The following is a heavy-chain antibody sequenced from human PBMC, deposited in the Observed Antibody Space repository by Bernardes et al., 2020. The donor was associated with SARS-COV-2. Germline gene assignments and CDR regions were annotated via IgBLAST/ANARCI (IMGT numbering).Heavy chain of an antibody. Sequence: GSLRLSCGASVFTFTKAGMSWVRQAPGKGLEWVGRIKCKTDGGTTEYAAPVKGRFTISRDDSKNTLYLQMNSLKTEDTAVYYCTTDSTGTTYSSAWRDYYAMDVWGQGTTVTVSS. CDR1: VFTFTKAG. CDR3: TTDSTGTTYSSAWRDYYAMDV. D-gene: IGHD6-19*01. V-gene: IGHV3-15*01. J-gene: IGHJ6*02. CDR2: IKCKTDGGTT.